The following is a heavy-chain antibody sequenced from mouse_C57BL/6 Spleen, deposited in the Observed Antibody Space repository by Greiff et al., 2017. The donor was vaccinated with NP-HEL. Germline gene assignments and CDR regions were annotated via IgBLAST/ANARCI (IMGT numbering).Heavy chain of an antibody. CDR3: ARNDYTPGYYAMDY. D-gene: IGHD2-4*01. Sequence: QVQLKQPGAELVKPGASVKLSCKASGYTFTSYWMHWVKQRPGQGLEWIGMIHPNSGSTNYNEKFKSKATLTVDKSSSTAYMQLSSLTSEDSAVYYCARNDYTPGYYAMDYGGQGTSVTVSS. J-gene: IGHJ4*01. V-gene: IGHV1-64*01. CDR2: IHPNSGST. CDR1: GYTFTSYW.